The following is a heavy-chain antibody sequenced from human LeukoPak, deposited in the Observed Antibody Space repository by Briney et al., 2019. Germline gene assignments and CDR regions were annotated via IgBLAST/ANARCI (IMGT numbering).Heavy chain of an antibody. V-gene: IGHV4-38-2*01. CDR1: GYSISSGYF. D-gene: IGHD2/OR15-2a*01. Sequence: SETLSLTCGVSGYSISSGYFWAWIRPPPGKGLEWIGSIYYNGNTYYNPSLKSRVTISLDTSKNQFSLKVRSVSAADTAIYFCARRLVIVPPSSFGDAFDIWGRGTVVTVPS. CDR2: IYYNGNT. J-gene: IGHJ3*02. CDR3: ARRLVIVPPSSFGDAFDI.